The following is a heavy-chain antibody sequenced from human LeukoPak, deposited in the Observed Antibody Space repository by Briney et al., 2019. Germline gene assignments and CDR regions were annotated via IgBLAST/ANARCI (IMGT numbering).Heavy chain of an antibody. CDR1: GFTFSNYE. D-gene: IGHD6-19*01. J-gene: IGHJ4*02. CDR2: ISNGGTTI. Sequence: PGGSLRPSCAASGFTFSNYEMNWVRQAPGKGLEWVSYISNGGTTIYYTDSVKGRFTISRDNAQNSLYLQMNSLRAEDTAVYYCARAVAGTPIDYWGQGTLVTVSS. CDR3: ARAVAGTPIDY. V-gene: IGHV3-48*03.